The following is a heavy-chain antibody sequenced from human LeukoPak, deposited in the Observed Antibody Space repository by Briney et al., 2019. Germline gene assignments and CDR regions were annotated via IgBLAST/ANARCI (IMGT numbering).Heavy chain of an antibody. CDR2: IYYSGST. Sequence: SETLSLTCTVSGGSISSSSYYWGWIRQPPGKGLEWIGSIYYSGSTYYNPSLKSRVTISVDTSKNQFSLKLSSVTAADTAVYYCARDYCSSTRCYSTGGAFDIWGQGTMVTVSS. CDR1: GGSISSSSYY. V-gene: IGHV4-39*07. CDR3: ARDYCSSTRCYSTGGAFDI. D-gene: IGHD2-2*01. J-gene: IGHJ3*02.